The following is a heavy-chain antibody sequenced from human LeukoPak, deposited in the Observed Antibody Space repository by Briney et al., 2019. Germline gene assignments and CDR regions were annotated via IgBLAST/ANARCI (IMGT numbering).Heavy chain of an antibody. CDR3: QLISPGDY. CDR1: GYTFTGYY. V-gene: IGHV1-2*06. J-gene: IGHJ4*02. CDR2: INPNSGGT. D-gene: IGHD2-8*01. Sequence: ASVKVSXKASGYTFTGYYINWVRQAPGQGLEWMGRINPNSGGTSYAQKFQGRVTMTRDTSISTAYMELSRLTSDDTAVYYCQLISPGDYWGQGTLVTVSS.